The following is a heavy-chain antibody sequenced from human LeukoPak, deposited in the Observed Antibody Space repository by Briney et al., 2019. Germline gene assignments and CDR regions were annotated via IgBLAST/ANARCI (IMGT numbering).Heavy chain of an antibody. CDR2: ISAYNGNT. CDR1: GYTFTSYG. Sequence: ASVKVSCKASGYTFTSYGISWVRQAPGQGLEWMGWISAYNGNTNYAQKLQGRVTMTTDTSTSTAYMELRSLRSDDTAVYYCARGEGYCSSTSCYLGSGNWFDPWGQGTLVTVSS. J-gene: IGHJ5*02. D-gene: IGHD2-2*01. CDR3: ARGEGYCSSTSCYLGSGNWFDP. V-gene: IGHV1-18*04.